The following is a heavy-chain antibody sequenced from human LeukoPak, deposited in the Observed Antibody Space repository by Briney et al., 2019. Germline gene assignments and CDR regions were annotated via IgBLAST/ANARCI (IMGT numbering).Heavy chain of an antibody. V-gene: IGHV1-69*13. CDR1: GGTFSSYA. J-gene: IGHJ4*02. Sequence: ASVKVSCKASGGTFSSYANSWVRQAPGQGLEWMGGIIPIFGTANYAQKFQGRVTITADESTSTAYMELSSLRSEDTAVYYCARGLEGLVQSSFFDYWGQGTLVTVSS. CDR2: IIPIFGTA. CDR3: ARGLEGLVQSSFFDY. D-gene: IGHD6-19*01.